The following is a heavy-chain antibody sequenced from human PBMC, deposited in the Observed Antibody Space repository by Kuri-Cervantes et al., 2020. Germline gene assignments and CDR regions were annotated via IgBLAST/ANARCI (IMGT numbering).Heavy chain of an antibody. J-gene: IGHJ4*02. CDR2: IYSSGST. CDR3: AGYRNYGDPYYYFDY. CDR1: GGSISSYY. V-gene: IGHV4-4*07. D-gene: IGHD4-11*01. Sequence: SETLSLTCTVSGGSISSYYWSWIRQPAGKGLEWIGRIYSSGSTNYNPSLKSRVTISVDMSKNQFSLKLYSVTAADTAVYYCAGYRNYGDPYYYFDYWGQGTLVTVSS.